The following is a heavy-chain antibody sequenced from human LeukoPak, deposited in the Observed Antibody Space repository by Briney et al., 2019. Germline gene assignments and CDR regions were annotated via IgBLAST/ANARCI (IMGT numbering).Heavy chain of an antibody. Sequence: GGSLRLSCAASGFTFNSYGMYWVRQAPGKGLEWVSFIYYDGRNSYYADSVKGRFTISRDNSKNTLYLQMSSLRTEDTAVYYCAKVGYHDSSGHFYYMDVWGNGTTVTVSS. CDR3: AKVGYHDSSGHFYYMDV. D-gene: IGHD3-22*01. V-gene: IGHV3-30*02. J-gene: IGHJ6*03. CDR2: IYYDGRNS. CDR1: GFTFNSYG.